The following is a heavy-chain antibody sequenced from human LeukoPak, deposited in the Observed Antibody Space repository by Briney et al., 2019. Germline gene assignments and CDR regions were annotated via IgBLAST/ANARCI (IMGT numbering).Heavy chain of an antibody. CDR3: ARDGQQLAPYAMDV. CDR2: IWYDGSNK. J-gene: IGHJ6*02. CDR1: GFRFGSHA. Sequence: GRSLRLSCAASGFRFGSHAVHWVRQAPGKGLEWLAQIWYDGSNKYYVDSVEGRFTTSRSNSKNTVYLQMNSLRAEDTAVYFCARDGQQLAPYAMDVWGQGTTVTVSS. V-gene: IGHV3-33*01. D-gene: IGHD6-13*01.